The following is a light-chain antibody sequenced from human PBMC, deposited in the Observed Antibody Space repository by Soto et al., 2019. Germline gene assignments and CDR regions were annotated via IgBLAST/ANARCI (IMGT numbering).Light chain of an antibody. CDR2: KVS. V-gene: IGKV2-30*01. CDR1: QSIVYSDGHTY. CDR3: MRATHGPWT. Sequence: DVVMTQSPLSLPVTLEQSASISCRASQSIVYSDGHTYLTWFQQRPGQSPRRLLYKVSNRESGVSDRLSGSGSGTDFTLKISRVEGEDVWVYCCMRATHGPWTFGQWTK. J-gene: IGKJ1*01.